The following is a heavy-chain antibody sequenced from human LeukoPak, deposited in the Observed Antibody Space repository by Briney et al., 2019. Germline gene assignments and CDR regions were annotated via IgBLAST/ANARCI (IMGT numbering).Heavy chain of an antibody. CDR3: AKDLGKVIAAAGTSGFDA. V-gene: IGHV3-43*01. J-gene: IGHJ4*01. CDR2: INWDGGSA. D-gene: IGHD1-1*01. Sequence: PGGSLRLSCETSGFNLHDYTMHWIRHPPGKGLEWVSLINWDGGSAFYADSVKDRFTISRDASKYSLHLQMESLRPDDTALYYCAKDLGKVIAAAGTSGFDAWGRGTLVTVSS. CDR1: GFNLHDYT.